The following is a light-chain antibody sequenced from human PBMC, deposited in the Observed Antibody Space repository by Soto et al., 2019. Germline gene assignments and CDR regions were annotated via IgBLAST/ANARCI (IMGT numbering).Light chain of an antibody. Sequence: DIQMTQSPSTLSASVGDRVTITCRASQSISTWLAWYQQKPGKAPKLLIYKASNLEGGVPSRFSGSGSGTEFNITISSLQPDDFATNYCQQYNTYPLTFGGGTKVDIK. CDR3: QQYNTYPLT. CDR2: KAS. J-gene: IGKJ4*01. V-gene: IGKV1-5*03. CDR1: QSISTW.